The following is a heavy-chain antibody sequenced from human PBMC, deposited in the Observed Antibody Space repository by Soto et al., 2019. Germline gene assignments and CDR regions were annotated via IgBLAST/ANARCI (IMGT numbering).Heavy chain of an antibody. J-gene: IGHJ6*03. CDR1: GGSISSYY. D-gene: IGHD6-6*01. CDR3: ARARLFNPLYYYYMDV. CDR2: IYYSGST. V-gene: IGHV4-59*01. Sequence: SETLSLTCTVSGGSISSYYWSWIRQPPGKGLEWIGYIYYSGSTNYNPSLKSRVTISVDTSKNQFSLKLSSVTAADTAVYYCARARLFNPLYYYYMDVWGKGTTVTVSS.